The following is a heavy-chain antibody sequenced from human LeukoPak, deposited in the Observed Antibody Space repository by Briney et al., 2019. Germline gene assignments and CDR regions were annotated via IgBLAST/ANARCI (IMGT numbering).Heavy chain of an antibody. Sequence: GASVKVSCKASGYTFTGYYMHWVRQAPGQGLEWMGWINPNSGGTNYAQKFQGRVTMTRDTSISTAYMELSRLRSDDTAVYYCARDDTLVPLWFGELSLDYWGQGTLVTVSS. J-gene: IGHJ4*02. D-gene: IGHD3-10*01. CDR1: GYTFTGYY. CDR3: ARDDTLVPLWFGELSLDY. V-gene: IGHV1-2*02. CDR2: INPNSGGT.